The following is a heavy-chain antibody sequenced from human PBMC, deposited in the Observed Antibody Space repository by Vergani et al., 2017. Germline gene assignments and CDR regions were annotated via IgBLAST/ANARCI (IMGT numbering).Heavy chain of an antibody. CDR2: ISGSGGST. J-gene: IGHJ6*03. CDR3: ARVEFDPHPDSYYYYMDV. V-gene: IGHV3-23*01. D-gene: IGHD3-9*01. CDR1: GFTFSSYA. Sequence: EVQLLESGGGLVQPGGSLRLSCAASGFTFSSYAMSWVRQAPGKGLEWVSAISGSGGSTYYADSVKGRFTISRDNSKNTLYLQMNSLRAEDTAVYYCARVEFDPHPDSYYYYMDVWGKGTTVTVSS.